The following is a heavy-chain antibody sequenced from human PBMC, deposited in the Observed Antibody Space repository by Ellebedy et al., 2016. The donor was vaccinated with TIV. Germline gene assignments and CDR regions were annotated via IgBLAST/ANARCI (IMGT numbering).Heavy chain of an antibody. V-gene: IGHV3-30*18. Sequence: GESLKISCAASGFSFSSFGMHWVRQAPGKGLEWVAVISYDGKNEYYADSVKGRFTISRDNSKNTLYLQMNSLRAEDTAVYYCAKGWYYYDTSGLFDYWGQGTLVTVSS. CDR2: ISYDGKNE. J-gene: IGHJ4*02. D-gene: IGHD3-22*01. CDR3: AKGWYYYDTSGLFDY. CDR1: GFSFSSFG.